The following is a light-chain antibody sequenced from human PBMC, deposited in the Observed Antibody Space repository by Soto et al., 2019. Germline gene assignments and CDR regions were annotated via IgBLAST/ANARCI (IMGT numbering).Light chain of an antibody. Sequence: QSALTQPASVSGSPGQSISISCTGISSDVGGYNYVSWYQQHPGKAPKLMIYDVTYRPSGVSHRFSGSKSGNTASLTISGLQTEDEADYYCSSYTSISTIFGGGTKVTVL. CDR3: SSYTSISTI. CDR2: DVT. J-gene: IGLJ2*01. V-gene: IGLV2-14*01. CDR1: SSDVGGYNY.